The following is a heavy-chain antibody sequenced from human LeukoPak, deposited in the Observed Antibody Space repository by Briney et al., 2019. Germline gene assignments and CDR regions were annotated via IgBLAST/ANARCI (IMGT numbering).Heavy chain of an antibody. D-gene: IGHD6-13*01. CDR3: ARGYSSSWYFNWFDP. Sequence: SETLSLTCSVSGYSISSAYYWGWIRQPPGKGLEWIATIHYSGSTYYNPSLKSRVTISLDTSKNQFSLKLSSVTAADTAVYYCARGYSSSWYFNWFDPWGQGTLVTVSS. J-gene: IGHJ5*02. CDR2: IHYSGST. CDR1: GYSISSAYY. V-gene: IGHV4-38-2*02.